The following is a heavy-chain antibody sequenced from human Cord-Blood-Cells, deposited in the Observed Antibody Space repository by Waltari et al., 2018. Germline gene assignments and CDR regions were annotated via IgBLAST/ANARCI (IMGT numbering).Heavy chain of an antibody. CDR1: TELL. D-gene: IGHD2-2*02. J-gene: IGHJ4*02. CDR3: ATDTSNTSPLDGY. Sequence: TELLMHWVRHAPGKALEWMGGFDPEGGETIYAQKFQGRVTMTVDTSTDTAYMELSSLRSEFTAVYYCATDTSNTSPLDGYWGQGTLVTDSS. CDR2: FDPEGGET. V-gene: IGHV1-24*01.